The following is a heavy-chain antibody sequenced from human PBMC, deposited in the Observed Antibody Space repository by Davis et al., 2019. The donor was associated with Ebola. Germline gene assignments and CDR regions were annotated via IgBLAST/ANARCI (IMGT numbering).Heavy chain of an antibody. Sequence: PGGSLRLSCAASGFTFSSYAMHWVRQAPGKGLEWVAVISYDGSNKYYADSVKGRFTISRDNSKNTPYLQMNSLRAEDTAVYYCAKPYVWGSYRSYPHDYWGQGTLVTVSS. D-gene: IGHD3-16*02. CDR1: GFTFSSYA. J-gene: IGHJ4*02. CDR3: AKPYVWGSYRSYPHDY. V-gene: IGHV3-30-3*02. CDR2: ISYDGSNK.